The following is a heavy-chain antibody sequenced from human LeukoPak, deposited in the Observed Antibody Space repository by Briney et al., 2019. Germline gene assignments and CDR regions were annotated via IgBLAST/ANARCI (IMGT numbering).Heavy chain of an antibody. CDR1: GYSFTNYY. CDR3: ARDSLWDGYNSPDAFDI. Sequence: ASVKVSCKASGYSFTNYYIHWVQQAPGQGLEGMGTINPSGGGTSYAQKIQGRVTMTRDTSTSTVYMDLSNLRSEDTAVYYCARDSLWDGYNSPDAFDIWGQGTMVTVSS. CDR2: INPSGGGT. V-gene: IGHV1-46*01. J-gene: IGHJ3*02. D-gene: IGHD5-24*01.